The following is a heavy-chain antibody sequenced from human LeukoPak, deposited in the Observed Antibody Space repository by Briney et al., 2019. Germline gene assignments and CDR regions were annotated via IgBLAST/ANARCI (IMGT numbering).Heavy chain of an antibody. Sequence: SGTLSLTCAVSGGSTNNNNWWSWLRQSPGKGLEWIGEIYHSGITNYNPSFKSRVTITLDNSKNTFSLSLSFLTAADTAVYYCAREISLVTVAGTSYSFDSWGQGTLITVSS. CDR3: AREISLVTVAGTSYSFDS. CDR1: GGSTNNNNW. CDR2: IYHSGIT. V-gene: IGHV4-4*02. D-gene: IGHD6-19*01. J-gene: IGHJ4*02.